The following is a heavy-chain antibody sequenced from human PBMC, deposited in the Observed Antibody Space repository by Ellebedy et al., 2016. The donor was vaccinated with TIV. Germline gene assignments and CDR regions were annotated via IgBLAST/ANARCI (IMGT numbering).Heavy chain of an antibody. Sequence: MPSETLSLTCTVSGGSISSSSYYWGWIRQPPWKGLEWIGSIYYSGSTYYHPSPKSRVTISVDTSKNQFSLKLSSVTAADTAVYYCARQGHSSGWYVGEYYFDYWGQGTLVTVSS. CDR3: ARQGHSSGWYVGEYYFDY. V-gene: IGHV4-39*01. CDR1: GGSISSSSYY. D-gene: IGHD6-19*01. J-gene: IGHJ4*02. CDR2: IYYSGST.